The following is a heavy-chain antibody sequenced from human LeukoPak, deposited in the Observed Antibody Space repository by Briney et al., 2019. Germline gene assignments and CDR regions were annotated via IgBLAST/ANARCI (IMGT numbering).Heavy chain of an antibody. CDR1: GFTFSSYW. J-gene: IGHJ4*02. V-gene: IGHV3-74*01. CDR2: IRSDGSST. CDR3: ARDDYNRH. D-gene: IGHD4-11*01. Sequence: PGGSLRLSCAASGFTFSSYWMHWVRQAPGKGLVWVSRIRSDGSSTTHADSVKGRFTISRDNTKNTLYLQMNSLRADDTAVYYCARDDYNRHWGQGTLVTVSS.